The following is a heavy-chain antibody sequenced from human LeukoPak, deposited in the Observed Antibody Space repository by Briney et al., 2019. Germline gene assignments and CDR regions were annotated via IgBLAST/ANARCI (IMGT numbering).Heavy chain of an antibody. Sequence: PGRSLRLSCAASGFTFSSYGMHWVRQAPGKGLEWVAVIWYDGSNKHYADSVKGRFTISRDNSKNTLYLQMNSLRAEDTAVYYCARDRGYSYPSDYWGQGTLVTVSS. V-gene: IGHV3-33*01. CDR1: GFTFSSYG. CDR3: ARDRGYSYPSDY. D-gene: IGHD5-18*01. J-gene: IGHJ4*02. CDR2: IWYDGSNK.